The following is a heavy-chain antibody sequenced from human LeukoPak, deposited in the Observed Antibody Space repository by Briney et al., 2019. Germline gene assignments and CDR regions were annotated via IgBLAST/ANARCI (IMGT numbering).Heavy chain of an antibody. J-gene: IGHJ4*02. V-gene: IGHV3-23*01. CDR3: AKARGIAAAGTMFDY. D-gene: IGHD6-13*01. CDR2: ISRSGGST. Sequence: GGSLRLSCAASGFTFSTYAMTWVRQAPGKGLEWVSAISRSGGSTYYADSVKGRFTISRDNSKNTLFLQMNSLRAEDTAVYYCAKARGIAAAGTMFDYWGQGTLVTVSS. CDR1: GFTFSTYA.